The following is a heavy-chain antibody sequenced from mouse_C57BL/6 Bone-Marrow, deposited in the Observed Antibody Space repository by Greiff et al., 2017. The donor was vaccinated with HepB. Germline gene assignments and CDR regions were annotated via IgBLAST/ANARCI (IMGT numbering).Heavy chain of an antibody. CDR3: ARSFTTVVATNFDY. CDR1: GYSFTGYY. Sequence: VQLQQSGPELVKPGASVKISCKASGYSFTGYYMNWVKQSPEKSLEWIGEINPSTGGTNYNQKFKAKATLTVDKSSSTDYMQLKSLTSEDAAVYCCARSFTTVVATNFDYWGQGTTLTVSS. D-gene: IGHD1-1*01. V-gene: IGHV1-42*01. CDR2: INPSTGGT. J-gene: IGHJ2*01.